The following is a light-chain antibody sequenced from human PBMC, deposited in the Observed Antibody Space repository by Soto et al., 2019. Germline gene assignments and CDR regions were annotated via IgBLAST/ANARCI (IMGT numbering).Light chain of an antibody. CDR3: QQYNSYSPKT. J-gene: IGKJ1*01. Sequence: DIQMTQSPSTLSASVGDRVTITCRASQSISSWLAWYQQKPGKAPKLLIYKASSLESGVPPRFSGSGSGTDFTLTISSLKPDDFATYYCQQYNSYSPKTFGKGTKADIK. V-gene: IGKV1-5*03. CDR2: KAS. CDR1: QSISSW.